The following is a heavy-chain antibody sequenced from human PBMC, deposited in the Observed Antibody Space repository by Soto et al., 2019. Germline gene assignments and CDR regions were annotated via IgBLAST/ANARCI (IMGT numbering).Heavy chain of an antibody. J-gene: IGHJ6*01. V-gene: IGHV4-59*01. D-gene: IGHD3-10*01. Sequence: QVQLQESGPGLVKPSETLSLTCTVSGDSISRYYWSLIQLSPGKGLAWIGYIYYSGETNYNPSVKSRATISVYRTMNQFSLKLSSVTAADTAVYYCARDHGGEFLKGSGMDVW. CDR2: IYYSGET. CDR1: GDSISRYY. CDR3: ARDHGGEFLKGSGMDV.